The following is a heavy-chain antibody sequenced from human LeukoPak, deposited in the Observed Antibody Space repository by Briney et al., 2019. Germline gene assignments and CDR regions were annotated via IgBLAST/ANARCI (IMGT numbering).Heavy chain of an antibody. D-gene: IGHD4-17*01. CDR1: GFTFNNYA. Sequence: PGGSLRLPCAASGFTFNNYALTWVRQAPGKGLEWVSTISESGGSTYYADSVKGRFTLSRDNSKNTLYLQMNSLRAEDTAVYYCARRRPEDYGDYLYFDYWGQGTLVTVSS. CDR3: ARRRPEDYGDYLYFDY. V-gene: IGHV3-23*01. CDR2: ISESGGST. J-gene: IGHJ4*02.